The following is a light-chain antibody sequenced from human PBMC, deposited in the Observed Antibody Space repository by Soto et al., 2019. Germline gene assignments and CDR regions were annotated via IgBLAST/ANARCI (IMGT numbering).Light chain of an antibody. CDR2: RAS. Sequence: ETVLTQSPGTLSLSPGERATLSCRASQSVNANYLAWYQQRPGQAPRLLIYRASSSATGIPDRFSGSGSGTDFTLTISRLEPEDFAVYYCQQYGNSPPETFGQGTRWISN. J-gene: IGKJ1*01. CDR3: QQYGNSPPET. CDR1: QSVNANY. V-gene: IGKV3-20*01.